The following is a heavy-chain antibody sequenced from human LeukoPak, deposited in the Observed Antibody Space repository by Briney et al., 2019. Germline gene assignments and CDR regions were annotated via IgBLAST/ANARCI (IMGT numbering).Heavy chain of an antibody. J-gene: IGHJ4*02. D-gene: IGHD5-18*01. V-gene: IGHV3-21*01. CDR1: GFTFSSYS. CDR2: ISSSSSYI. CDR3: ARDPEYSYGYEFDY. Sequence: GRSLRLSCAASGFTFSSYSMNWVRQAPGKGLEWVSSISSSSSYIYYADSVKGRFTISRDNAKNSLYLQMNSLRAEDTAVYYCARDPEYSYGYEFDYWGQGTLVTVSS.